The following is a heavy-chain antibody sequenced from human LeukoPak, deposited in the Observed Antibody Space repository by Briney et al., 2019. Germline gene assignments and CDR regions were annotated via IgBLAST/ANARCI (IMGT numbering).Heavy chain of an antibody. J-gene: IGHJ5*02. V-gene: IGHV3-33*06. D-gene: IGHD4-11*01. Sequence: GTSLRLSCEASGFTFSHFGMHWVLQAPGKGLEWVAVIWSDATNQYYGDSVKGRFTISRDNFKKTVSLQMDSLRAEDTAVYYCAKDAQRGFDYRNSLEHWGQGSLFIVSS. CDR1: GFTFSHFG. CDR2: IWSDATNQ. CDR3: AKDAQRGFDYRNSLEH.